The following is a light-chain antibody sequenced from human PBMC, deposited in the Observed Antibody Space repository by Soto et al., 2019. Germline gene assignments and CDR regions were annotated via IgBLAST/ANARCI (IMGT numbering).Light chain of an antibody. CDR3: QQYNSYSQT. V-gene: IGKV3-15*01. CDR1: QSVSSRY. CDR2: GAS. J-gene: IGKJ1*01. Sequence: EIVLTQSPATLSLSPGERATLSCGASQSVSSRYLAWYQQKPGQAPRLLIYGASTRATGIPARFSGSGSGTEGTLTISSLQTDDVATYYCQQYNSYSQTFGQGTKVDIK.